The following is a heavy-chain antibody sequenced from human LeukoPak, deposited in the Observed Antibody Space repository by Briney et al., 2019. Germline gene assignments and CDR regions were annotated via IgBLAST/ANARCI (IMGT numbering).Heavy chain of an antibody. CDR1: GGSISSYY. D-gene: IGHD1-26*01. V-gene: IGHV4-59*08. CDR2: IYYSGST. Sequence: SETLSLTCTVSGGSISSYYWSWIRQPPGKGLEWIGYIYYSGSTNYNPSLKSRVTISVDTSKNQFSLKLGSVTAADTAVYYCARYSGSLFDYWGQGTLVTVSS. J-gene: IGHJ4*02. CDR3: ARYSGSLFDY.